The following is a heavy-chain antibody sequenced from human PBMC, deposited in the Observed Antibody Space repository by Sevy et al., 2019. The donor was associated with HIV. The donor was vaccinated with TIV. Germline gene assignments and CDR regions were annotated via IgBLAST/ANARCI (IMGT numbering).Heavy chain of an antibody. D-gene: IGHD1-26*01. V-gene: IGHV3-49*04. CDR2: IRSKAYGGTT. CDR1: GFTFGDYA. CDR3: TRARGELLTYYFDY. J-gene: IGHJ4*02. Sequence: GGSLRLSCTASGFTFGDYAMSWVRQAPGKGLEGVGFIRSKAYGGTTEYAASVKGRFTISRDDSKSIAYLQMNSLKTEDPAVYYCTRARGELLTYYFDYWGQGTLVTVSS.